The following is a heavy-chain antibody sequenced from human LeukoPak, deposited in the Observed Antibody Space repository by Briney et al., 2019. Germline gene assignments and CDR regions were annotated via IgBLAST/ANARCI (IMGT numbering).Heavy chain of an antibody. D-gene: IGHD3-22*01. J-gene: IGHJ4*02. CDR3: AGGGLGANVDYYDSSGYSTLDY. CDR2: VYSTGNT. Sequence: SETLSLTCTVSGVSISSGNFYWSWIRQSAGKGLEWIGHVYSTGNTKYNPSLKSRVTISADTSKNQISLSLRSVTAADTAVYYCAGGGLGANVDYYDSSGYSTLDYWGQGTLVTVSS. CDR1: GVSISSGNFY. V-gene: IGHV4-61*09.